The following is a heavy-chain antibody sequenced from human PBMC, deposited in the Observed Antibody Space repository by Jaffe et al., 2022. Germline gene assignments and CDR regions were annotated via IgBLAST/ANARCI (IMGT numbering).Heavy chain of an antibody. D-gene: IGHD4-17*01. Sequence: QVQLVQSGAEVKKPGSSVKVSCKASGGTFSSYAISWVRQAPGQGLEWMGGIIPIFGTANYAQKFQGRVTITADESTSTAYMELSSLRSEDTAVYYCARTIYGDYVRGAYYFDYWGQGTLVTVSS. J-gene: IGHJ4*02. CDR2: IIPIFGTA. CDR1: GGTFSSYA. CDR3: ARTIYGDYVRGAYYFDY. V-gene: IGHV1-69*01.